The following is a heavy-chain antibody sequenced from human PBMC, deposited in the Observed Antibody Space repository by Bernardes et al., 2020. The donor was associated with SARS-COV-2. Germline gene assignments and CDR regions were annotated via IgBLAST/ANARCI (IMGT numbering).Heavy chain of an antibody. D-gene: IGHD3-9*01. CDR1: GFTFNNYA. V-gene: IGHV3-23*01. J-gene: IGHJ2*01. CDR3: ARPRRYDILTGYYGSDWHFDL. CDR2: ISGSGDTT. Sequence: SLIRSCVASGFTFNNYAMSWVRQAPGQGLEWVSGISGSGDTTNYADSVEGRFTISRDNSKNTLYLQMSSLKAEDTAVYYCARPRRYDILTGYYGSDWHFDLWGRGTLVTVSS.